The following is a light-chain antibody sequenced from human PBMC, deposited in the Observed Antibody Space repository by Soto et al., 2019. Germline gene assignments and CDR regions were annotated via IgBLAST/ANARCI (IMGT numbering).Light chain of an antibody. V-gene: IGLV2-14*01. CDR2: EVS. J-gene: IGLJ3*02. Sequence: QSALTQPASVSGSPGQSITISCSGTSSDVDDYNYVSWYQQHPGKAPKLMIYEVSHRLSGVSNRFSGSNSGYTASLTISGLQDEDEADYYCTSSLSNSVVAFGGGTKLTVL. CDR1: SSDVDDYNY. CDR3: TSSLSNSVVA.